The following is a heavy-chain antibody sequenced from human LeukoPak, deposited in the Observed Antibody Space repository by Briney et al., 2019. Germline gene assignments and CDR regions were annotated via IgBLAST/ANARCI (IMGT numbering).Heavy chain of an antibody. J-gene: IGHJ4*02. CDR3: ARSLDY. CDR2: IKHDGTEI. V-gene: IGHV3-7*01. Sequence: HPGGSLRLSCAASGFTFSRYWMTWVRQAPGKGLEWVATIKHDGTEIYYVDSVKGRFTISRDNARSSLYLQMNSLRAEDTAVYYCARSLDYWGQGTLVTVSS. CDR1: GFTFSRYW.